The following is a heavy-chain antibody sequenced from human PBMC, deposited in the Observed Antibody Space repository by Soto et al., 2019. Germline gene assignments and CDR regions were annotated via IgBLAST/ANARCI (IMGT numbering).Heavy chain of an antibody. CDR2: IYHSGST. CDR1: GGSISSGGYS. V-gene: IGHV4-30-2*01. D-gene: IGHD6-13*01. Sequence: SETLSLTCAVSGGSISSGGYSWSRIRQPPGKGLEWIGYIYHSGSTYYNPSLKSRVTISVDRSKNQFSLKLSSVTAADTAVYYCARDIAAAGTNWFDPWGQGTLVTVSS. CDR3: ARDIAAAGTNWFDP. J-gene: IGHJ5*02.